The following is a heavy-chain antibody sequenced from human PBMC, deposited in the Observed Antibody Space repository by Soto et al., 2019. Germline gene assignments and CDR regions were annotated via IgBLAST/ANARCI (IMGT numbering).Heavy chain of an antibody. Sequence: GASVKVSCKAPGYTFSSYYLQWVRQAPGQRLEWMGIINPSGDHTSYEEKFQGRITMTSDTSTSTVYMELSSLRSDDTAVYYCARSIVVVTALDYWGQGTLVTVSS. J-gene: IGHJ4*02. D-gene: IGHD2-21*02. CDR3: ARSIVVVTALDY. CDR1: GYTFSSYY. CDR2: INPSGDHT. V-gene: IGHV1-46*01.